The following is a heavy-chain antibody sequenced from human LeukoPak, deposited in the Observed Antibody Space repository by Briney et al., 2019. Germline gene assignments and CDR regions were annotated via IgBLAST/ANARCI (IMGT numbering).Heavy chain of an antibody. J-gene: IGHJ6*02. Sequence: ASVKVSCKASGYTFTSYGISWVRQAPGQGLEWMGWISAYNGNTNYAQKLQGRVTMTTDTSTSTAYMELRSLRSDDTAMYYCARVYFRIFGVVSRSMDVWGQGTTVTVSS. CDR1: GYTFTSYG. CDR3: ARVYFRIFGVVSRSMDV. D-gene: IGHD3-3*01. CDR2: ISAYNGNT. V-gene: IGHV1-18*01.